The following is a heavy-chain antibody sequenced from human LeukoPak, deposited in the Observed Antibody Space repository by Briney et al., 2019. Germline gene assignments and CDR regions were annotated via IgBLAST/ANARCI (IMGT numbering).Heavy chain of an antibody. CDR1: GFTFSSYW. Sequence: PGGSLRLSCAASGFTFSSYWMSWVRQAPGKGLEWVANIKQDGSEKYYVDSVKGRFTISRDNATNSLYLQMNSLRAEDTAVYYCARDQVIGYYDSSGPPDYWGQGTLVTVSS. J-gene: IGHJ4*02. CDR2: IKQDGSEK. CDR3: ARDQVIGYYDSSGPPDY. D-gene: IGHD3-22*01. V-gene: IGHV3-7*01.